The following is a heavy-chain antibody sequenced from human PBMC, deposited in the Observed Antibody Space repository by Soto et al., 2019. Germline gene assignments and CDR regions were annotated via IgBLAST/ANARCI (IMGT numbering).Heavy chain of an antibody. D-gene: IGHD3-10*01. CDR3: ARDLWLTRVDYYGMDV. CDR1: GGSIRSYY. CDR2: IYSSGST. J-gene: IGHJ6*02. V-gene: IGHV4-59*01. Sequence: SETLSLTCTVSGGSIRSYYWSWIRQSPGKGLEWIGYIYSSGSTNYNPSLKSRVTISLDTSKNQFSLKLTSVTAADTAVYYCARDLWLTRVDYYGMDVWGQGTTVTVS.